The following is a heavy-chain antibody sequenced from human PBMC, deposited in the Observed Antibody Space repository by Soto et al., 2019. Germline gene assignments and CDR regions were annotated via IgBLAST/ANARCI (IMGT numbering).Heavy chain of an antibody. CDR1: GFTFSSYA. Sequence: GGSLRLSCAASGFTFSSYAMHWVRQAPGKGLEWVAVISYDGSNKYYADSVKGRFTISRDNSKNTLYLQMNSLRAGDTAVYYCARDENGANYYYYYGMDVWGQGTTVTVSS. J-gene: IGHJ6*02. V-gene: IGHV3-30-3*01. CDR3: ARDENGANYYYYYGMDV. D-gene: IGHD4-17*01. CDR2: ISYDGSNK.